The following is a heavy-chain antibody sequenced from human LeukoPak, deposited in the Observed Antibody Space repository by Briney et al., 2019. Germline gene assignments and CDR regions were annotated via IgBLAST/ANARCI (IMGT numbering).Heavy chain of an antibody. J-gene: IGHJ4*02. V-gene: IGHV1-8*01. CDR2: MNPNSGNT. CDR1: GYTFTSYD. Sequence: GASVKVSCKASGYTFTSYDINWVRQATGQGLEWMGWMNPNSGNTGYAQKFQGRVTMTRNTSISTAYMELSSLRSEDTAVYYCARAHPRYYDILTGSANSYYFDYWGQGTLVTVSS. CDR3: ARAHPRYYDILTGSANSYYFDY. D-gene: IGHD3-9*01.